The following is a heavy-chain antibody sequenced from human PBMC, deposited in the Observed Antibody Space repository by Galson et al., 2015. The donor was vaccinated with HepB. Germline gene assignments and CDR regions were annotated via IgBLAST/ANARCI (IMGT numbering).Heavy chain of an antibody. J-gene: IGHJ4*02. CDR1: GFTFNNYV. Sequence: SLRLSCAASGFTFNNYVMSWVRQAPGKGLQWVSAIGGSGANTYYADSVKGRFTDSRDNSKNTLYLQMNSLRTEDTAVYYCAKSAIVSGAPDLLFHYWGQGTLVTVSS. CDR3: AKSAIVSGAPDLLFHY. CDR2: IGGSGANT. V-gene: IGHV3-23*01. D-gene: IGHD5/OR15-5a*01.